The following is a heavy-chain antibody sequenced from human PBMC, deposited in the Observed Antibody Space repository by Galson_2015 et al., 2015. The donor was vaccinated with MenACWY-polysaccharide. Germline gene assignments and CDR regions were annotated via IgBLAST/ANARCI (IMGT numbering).Heavy chain of an antibody. J-gene: IGHJ5*02. V-gene: IGHV4-31*03. CDR2: ISYDGGT. Sequence: PLSLTCPVSGDSITSGGYFWSWIRQHPGKGLEWIVSISYDGGTYYNPSLKSRVTISVDTPNNQFSLKLNSVTAADTAVYYCARGGRAVSNRNWFDPWGQGTLVTVSS. CDR1: GDSITSGGYF. CDR3: ARGGRAVSNRNWFDP. D-gene: IGHD3-16*01.